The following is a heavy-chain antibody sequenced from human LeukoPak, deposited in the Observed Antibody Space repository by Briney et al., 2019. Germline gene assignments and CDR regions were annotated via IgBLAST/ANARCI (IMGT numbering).Heavy chain of an antibody. J-gene: IGHJ3*02. V-gene: IGHV4-4*02. D-gene: IGHD2-21*02. Sequence: PSETLSLTCAVSGGSISSSFWWSWVRQPPGKGLEWIGEIYHSGSTNYKPSLRSRVTISVDKSKNQFSLRLSSVTAADTAVYYCAGAYCGGDCYSGRAFDIWGQGTMVTVSS. CDR1: GGSISSSFW. CDR2: IYHSGST. CDR3: AGAYCGGDCYSGRAFDI.